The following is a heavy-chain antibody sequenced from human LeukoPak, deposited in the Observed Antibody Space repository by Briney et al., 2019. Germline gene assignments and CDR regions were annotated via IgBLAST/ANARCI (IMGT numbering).Heavy chain of an antibody. CDR2: ISSGSHNI. Sequence: GGSLRLSCAASGFSFSIYDMNWVRQAPGKGLEWIAYISSGSHNIYYADSVKGRFTISRDTAKNSLYLQMNSLRAEDTSVYYCVTDSTVAFYSWGEGTTVTPSS. J-gene: IGHJ3*02. V-gene: IGHV3-48*01. CDR1: GFSFSIYD. CDR3: VTDSTVAFYS. D-gene: IGHD2-21*02.